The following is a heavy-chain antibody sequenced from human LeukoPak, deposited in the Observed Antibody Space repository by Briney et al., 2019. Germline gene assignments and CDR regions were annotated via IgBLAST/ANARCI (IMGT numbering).Heavy chain of an antibody. J-gene: IGHJ4*02. CDR1: GFTFRTYA. V-gene: IGHV3-23*01. D-gene: IGHD2-2*01. Sequence: GGSLRLSCVASGFTFRTYAMSWVRQAPGKGLEWVSGISDSGGTTYYVDSVKGRFTISRDNSKDTLYLQINSLRAEDMALYYCAKSSDGSTSFDQWGQGTLVTVSS. CDR2: ISDSGGTT. CDR3: AKSSDGSTSFDQ.